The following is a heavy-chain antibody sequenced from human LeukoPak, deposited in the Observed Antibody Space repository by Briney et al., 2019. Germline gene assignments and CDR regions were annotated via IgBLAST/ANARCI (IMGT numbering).Heavy chain of an antibody. CDR2: INHSGST. CDR3: ARVLVRSVYYYGSGTLPWFDP. D-gene: IGHD3-10*01. J-gene: IGHJ5*02. Sequence: SETLSLTCAVYGGSFSGYYWSWIRQPPGKGLEWIGEINHSGSTNYNPSLKSRVTISVDTSKNQFSLKLSSVTAADTAVYYCARVLVRSVYYYGSGTLPWFDPWGQGTLVTVSS. CDR1: GGSFSGYY. V-gene: IGHV4-34*01.